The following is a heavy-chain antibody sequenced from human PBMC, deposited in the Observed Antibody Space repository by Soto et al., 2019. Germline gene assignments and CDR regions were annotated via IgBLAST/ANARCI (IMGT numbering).Heavy chain of an antibody. CDR1: GYTFTSYG. D-gene: IGHD2-2*01. CDR2: ISAYNGNT. CDR3: ARDRRPRDIVVGTAAPGKY. V-gene: IGHV1-18*01. J-gene: IGHJ4*02. Sequence: QVQLVQSGAEVKKPGASVKVSCKASGYTFTSYGISWVRQAPGQGLEWMGWISAYNGNTNYAQKLQGRVTMTTDTTTSTAYMQLRSLRYGDTAVYNCARDRRPRDIVVGTAAPGKYWGKGTLVTVSS.